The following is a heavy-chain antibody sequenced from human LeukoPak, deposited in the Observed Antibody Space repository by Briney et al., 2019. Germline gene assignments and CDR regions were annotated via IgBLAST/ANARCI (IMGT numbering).Heavy chain of an antibody. D-gene: IGHD1-14*01. Sequence: SETLSLTCAVYGGSFSGYYWSWIRQPPGKGLEWIGEINHSGSTNYNPSLKSRVTISVDTSKNQFSLKLSSVTAADTAVYYCARGQSWARKAFDYWGQGTLVTVSS. J-gene: IGHJ4*02. V-gene: IGHV4-34*01. CDR1: GGSFSGYY. CDR2: INHSGST. CDR3: ARGQSWARKAFDY.